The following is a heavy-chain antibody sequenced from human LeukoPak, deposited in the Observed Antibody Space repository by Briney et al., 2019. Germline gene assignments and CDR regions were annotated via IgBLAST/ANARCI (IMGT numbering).Heavy chain of an antibody. J-gene: IGHJ5*02. CDR2: IYYSGST. D-gene: IGHD6-13*01. CDR3: ARLQLAAAGNRWFDP. V-gene: IGHV4-59*08. Sequence: SETLSLTCTVSGGSISSYYWSWIRQPPGKGLEWIGYIYYSGSTNYNPSLKSRVTISVDTSKNQFSLRLSSVTAADTAVYYCARLQLAAAGNRWFDPWGQGTLVTVSS. CDR1: GGSISSYY.